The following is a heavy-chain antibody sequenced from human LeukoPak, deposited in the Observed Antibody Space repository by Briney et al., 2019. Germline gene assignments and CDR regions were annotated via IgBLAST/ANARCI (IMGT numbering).Heavy chain of an antibody. Sequence: GESLKISCKGSGYSFTSYWIGWVRQMPGKGLEWMGIIYPGDSDTRYSPSFQGQVTVSADKSISTAYLQWSSLKASDTAMYYCARLSRGTLSHVGDAFDIWGQGTMVTVSS. D-gene: IGHD2/OR15-2a*01. CDR3: ARLSRGTLSHVGDAFDI. CDR2: IYPGDSDT. J-gene: IGHJ3*02. CDR1: GYSFTSYW. V-gene: IGHV5-51*01.